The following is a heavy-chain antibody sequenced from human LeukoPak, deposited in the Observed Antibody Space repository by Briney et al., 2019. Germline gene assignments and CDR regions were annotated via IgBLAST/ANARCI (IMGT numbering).Heavy chain of an antibody. V-gene: IGHV4-39*07. CDR3: ARGHSGYAWFDP. CDR2: IYYSGST. J-gene: IGHJ5*02. D-gene: IGHD5-12*01. CDR1: GGSISSSSYY. Sequence: PSETLSLTCTVSGGSISSSSYYWGWIRQPPGKGLEWIGSIYYSGSTYYNPSLKSRVTISVDTSKNQFSLKLSSVTAADTAVYYCARGHSGYAWFDPWGQGTLVTVSS.